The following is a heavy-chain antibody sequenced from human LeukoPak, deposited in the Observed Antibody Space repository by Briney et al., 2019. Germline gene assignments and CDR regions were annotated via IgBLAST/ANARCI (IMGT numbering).Heavy chain of an antibody. V-gene: IGHV4-4*07. CDR3: ARVSTSSGSMDY. CDR2: IYTSGST. CDR1: GGSISGYY. Sequence: SETLSLTCTVSGGSISGYYWSWIRQPAGKGLEWIGHIYTSGSTNYNPSLKSRVTMSVDTSKNHFSLKLSSVTAADTAVYYCARVSTSSGSMDYWGQGTLVTVSS. D-gene: IGHD6-6*01. J-gene: IGHJ4*02.